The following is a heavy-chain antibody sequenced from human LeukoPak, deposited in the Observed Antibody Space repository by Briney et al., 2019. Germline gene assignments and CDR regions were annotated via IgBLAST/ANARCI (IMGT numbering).Heavy chain of an antibody. V-gene: IGHV3-53*01. J-gene: IGHJ2*01. D-gene: IGHD3-22*01. CDR2: INSGGNA. CDR1: GFTVSSNY. CDR3: ARSQGGTMSLRHFDL. Sequence: GGSLRLSCAASGFTVSSNYMNWVRQAPGKGLEWVSVINSGGNAYYADSVKGRFTISRDNSKNMLYLQVNSLRAEDTAVYYCARSQGGTMSLRHFDLWGRGTLVTVSS.